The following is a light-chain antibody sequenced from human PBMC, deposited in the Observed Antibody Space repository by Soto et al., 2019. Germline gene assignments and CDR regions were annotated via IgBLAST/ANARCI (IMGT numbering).Light chain of an antibody. CDR1: QSVRSNY. CDR3: QYYDTSPL. CDR2: GAS. J-gene: IGKJ4*01. V-gene: IGKV3-20*01. Sequence: EIVLTQAPGTLSLSPGERDTLSCRASQSVRSNYLAWYQQKPGQAPRLFVYGASTRVTGIPDRFSGTGSGTDFTLTISRLEPEDFAVYYCQYYDTSPLFGGGTKVDIK.